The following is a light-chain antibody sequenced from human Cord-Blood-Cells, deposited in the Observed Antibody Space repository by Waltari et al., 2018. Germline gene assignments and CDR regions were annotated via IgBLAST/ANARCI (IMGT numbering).Light chain of an antibody. Sequence: EIVMTQSPAPLSVSPGERATLSCRASQSVSSNLAWYQQKPGQAPRLLISGASTRATGIPARFSGSGSGTEFTLTISSLQSEDFAVYYCQQYNNWPPTFGQGTKVEIK. CDR1: QSVSSN. CDR3: QQYNNWPPT. V-gene: IGKV3-15*01. J-gene: IGKJ1*01. CDR2: GAS.